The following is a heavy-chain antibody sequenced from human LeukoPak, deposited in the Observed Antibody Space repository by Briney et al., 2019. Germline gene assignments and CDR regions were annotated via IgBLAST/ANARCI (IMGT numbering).Heavy chain of an antibody. CDR2: IYYSGNT. V-gene: IGHV4-39*02. CDR1: GGSISSSHH. CDR3: TREYSSSSDY. J-gene: IGHJ4*02. Sequence: SETLSLTCTVSGGSISSSHHWSWVRQPPGKGLEWIGSIYYSGNTYYNPSLKSRVTISVDTSKNQFSLKLTSVTAADTAVYYCTREYSSSSDYWGQGTLVTVSS. D-gene: IGHD6-6*01.